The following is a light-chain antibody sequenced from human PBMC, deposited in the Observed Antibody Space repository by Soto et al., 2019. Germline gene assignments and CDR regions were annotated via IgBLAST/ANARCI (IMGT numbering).Light chain of an antibody. CDR1: QRGASSH. CDR2: GAS. CDR3: QHYGSSPPYT. V-gene: IGKV3-20*01. Sequence: EIVLTQSPGTLYLSPGESATLSCRASQRGASSHIAWYRRKPGQAPWLLIYGASNRATGIPDRFSGSGSGTDFTLTISRLEAEDSAVYYCQHYGSSPPYTFGQGTKLKIK. J-gene: IGKJ2*01.